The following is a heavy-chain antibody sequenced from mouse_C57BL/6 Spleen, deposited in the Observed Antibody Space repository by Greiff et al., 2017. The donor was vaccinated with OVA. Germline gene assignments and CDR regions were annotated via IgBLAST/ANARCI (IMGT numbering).Heavy chain of an antibody. CDR1: GYTFTSYW. D-gene: IGHD1-1*01. V-gene: IGHV1-69*01. Sequence: QVQLQQSGAELVMPGASVKLSCKASGYTFTSYWMHWVKQRPGQGLEWIGEIDPSDSYTNYNQKFKGKSTLTVDKSSSTAYMQLSSLTSEDSAVYYCARFNYYGSSYDYWGQGTTLTVSS. CDR3: ARFNYYGSSYDY. CDR2: IDPSDSYT. J-gene: IGHJ2*01.